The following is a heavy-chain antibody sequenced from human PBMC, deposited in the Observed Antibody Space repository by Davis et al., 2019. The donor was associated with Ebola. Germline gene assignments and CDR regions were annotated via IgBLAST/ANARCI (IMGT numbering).Heavy chain of an antibody. D-gene: IGHD6-6*01. CDR3: ARGRIRRYSSSSKYNWFDP. V-gene: IGHV1-8*03. CDR1: GYTFTGYY. CDR2: MNPNNGDT. Sequence: ASVQVSCKASGYTFTGYYMHWVRQAPGQGLEWMGWMNPNNGDTGYAQKFQGRVTITRNTSISTAYMELSSLRSEDTAVYYCARGRIRRYSSSSKYNWFDPWGQGTLVTVSS. J-gene: IGHJ5*02.